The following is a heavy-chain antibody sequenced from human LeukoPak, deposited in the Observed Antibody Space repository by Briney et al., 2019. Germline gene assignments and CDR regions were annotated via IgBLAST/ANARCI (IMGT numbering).Heavy chain of an antibody. J-gene: IGHJ4*02. Sequence: ASVKVSCKASGYSFITHYLHWVRQAPGQGLEWMGWINPNNGGSNYAQKFEGRVTMTSDTSFSTAYMQLSSLRSDDTAVYFCARDWGIGIDHRKYFDSWGQGTLVTVS. CDR1: GYSFITHY. D-gene: IGHD3-16*01. CDR3: ARDWGIGIDHRKYFDS. CDR2: INPNNGGS. V-gene: IGHV1-2*02.